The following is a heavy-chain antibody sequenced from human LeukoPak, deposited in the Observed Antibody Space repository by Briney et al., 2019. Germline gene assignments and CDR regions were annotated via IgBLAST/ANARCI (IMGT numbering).Heavy chain of an antibody. J-gene: IGHJ5*02. CDR3: ARGLTTVFEP. D-gene: IGHD4-17*01. CDR2: IYYSGST. Sequence: KPSETLSLTCTVSGGFISSYYWSWIRQPPGKGLEWIGYIYYSGSTNYNPSLKSRVTISVDTSKNQFSLKLSSVTAADTAVYYCARGLTTVFEPWGQGTLVTVSS. CDR1: GGFISSYY. V-gene: IGHV4-59*01.